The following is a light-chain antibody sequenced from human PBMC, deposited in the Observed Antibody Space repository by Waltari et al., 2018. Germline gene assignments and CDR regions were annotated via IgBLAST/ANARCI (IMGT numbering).Light chain of an antibody. CDR2: DVS. CDR3: CSYTGTDTYV. CDR1: MNDIGFFHY. J-gene: IGLJ1*01. V-gene: IGLV2-14*01. Sequence: QSALTQPPSVTGSPGQSITIPFTGCMNDIGFFHYVSWYQHHPGQAPKLLIYDVSNRPSGVSSRFSGSKSGSTASLAISGLQTEDEADYYCCSYTGTDTYVFGTGTKVTVL.